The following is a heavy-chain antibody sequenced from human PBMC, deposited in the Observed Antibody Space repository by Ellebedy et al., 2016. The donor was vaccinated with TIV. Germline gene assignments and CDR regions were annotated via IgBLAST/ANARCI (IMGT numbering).Heavy chain of an antibody. CDR2: VSPDDSSN. CDR1: GYTFPNYW. V-gene: IGHV5-51*01. CDR3: ARLPYYYASGTYSPFDF. D-gene: IGHD3-10*01. J-gene: IGHJ4*02. Sequence: GESLKISXKGSGYTFPNYWIAWVRQMPGKGLEWMGIVSPDDSSNKISPSFQGRVTISADKSSSTAYLQWSSLKASDTAMYFCARLPYYYASGTYSPFDFWGQGTLVTVSS.